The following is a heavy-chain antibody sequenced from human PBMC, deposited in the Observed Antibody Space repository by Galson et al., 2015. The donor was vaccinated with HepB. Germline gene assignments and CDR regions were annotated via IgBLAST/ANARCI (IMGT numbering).Heavy chain of an antibody. Sequence: QSGAEVKKPGASVKVSCKASGYIFTSYGISWVRQAPGQGLEWMGWISVYTGNTNYAQNLQGRVTMTTDTSTSTAYMELRSPRSDDTAVYYCARVGGTPGPRYCSSTSCYTFDYWGQGTLVTVSS. J-gene: IGHJ4*02. CDR2: ISVYTGNT. CDR3: ARVGGTPGPRYCSSTSCYTFDY. D-gene: IGHD2-2*02. CDR1: GYIFTSYG. V-gene: IGHV1-18*01.